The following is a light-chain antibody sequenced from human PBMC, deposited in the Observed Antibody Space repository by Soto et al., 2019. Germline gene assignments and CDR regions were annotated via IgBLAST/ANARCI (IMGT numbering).Light chain of an antibody. CDR1: QSISSTY. Sequence: EIVLTQSPGTLSLSPGKRVTLSCRASQSISSTYLAWYQQKPGQAPRLLIYGASSRATGIQDRFSGSGSGTDFTLTISRLEPEDFAVYYCQQYDSPPRTFGQGTKVEVQ. CDR2: GAS. V-gene: IGKV3-20*01. CDR3: QQYDSPPRT. J-gene: IGKJ1*01.